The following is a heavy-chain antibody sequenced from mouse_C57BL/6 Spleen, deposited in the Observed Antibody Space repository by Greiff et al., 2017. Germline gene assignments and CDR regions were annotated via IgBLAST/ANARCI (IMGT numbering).Heavy chain of an antibody. D-gene: IGHD3-1*01. CDR2: IYPRDGST. J-gene: IGHJ2*01. CDR1: GYTFTSYD. V-gene: IGHV1-85*01. Sequence: QVHVKQSGPELVKPGASVKLSCKASGYTFTSYDINWVKQRPGQGLEWIGWIYPRDGSTKYNEKFKGKATLTVDTSSSTAYMELHSLTSEDSAVYFCVGTFNWGQGTTLTVSS. CDR3: VGTFN.